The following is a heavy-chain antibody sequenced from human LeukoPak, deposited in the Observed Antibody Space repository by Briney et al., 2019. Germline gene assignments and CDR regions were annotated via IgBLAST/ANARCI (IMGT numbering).Heavy chain of an antibody. J-gene: IGHJ4*02. CDR2: MSSDGSNK. Sequence: GGSLRLSCAASGFTFSVYTIHWVRQAPGKGLEWVAVMSSDGSNKYYADSVKGRFTISRDNSRNTVYLQMNSLRAEDTAVYYCARASSGWDGEYFDYWGQGTLVTVSS. V-gene: IGHV3-30-3*01. CDR3: ARASSGWDGEYFDY. CDR1: GFTFSVYT. D-gene: IGHD6-19*01.